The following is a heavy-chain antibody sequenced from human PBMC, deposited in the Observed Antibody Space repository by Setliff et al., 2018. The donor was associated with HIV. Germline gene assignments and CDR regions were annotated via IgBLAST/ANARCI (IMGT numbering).Heavy chain of an antibody. CDR3: ARAVHSGWYYFNY. Sequence: PGGSLRLSCAASEFTFSSYSMNWVRQAPGKGLEWVSSISSSSSCIYYADSLKGRFTISRDNAKNSLYLQMNSLRAEDTAVYYCARAVHSGWYYFNYWGQGTLVTISS. D-gene: IGHD6-19*01. V-gene: IGHV3-21*01. J-gene: IGHJ4*02. CDR1: EFTFSSYS. CDR2: ISSSSSCI.